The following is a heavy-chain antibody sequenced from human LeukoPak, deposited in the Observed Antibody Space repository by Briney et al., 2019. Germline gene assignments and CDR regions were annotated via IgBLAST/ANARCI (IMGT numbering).Heavy chain of an antibody. V-gene: IGHV3-23*01. D-gene: IGHD2/OR15-2a*01. CDR1: GFTFSSYA. CDR3: AKDRVSPGFNLFDP. CDR2: INGRGDNT. J-gene: IGHJ5*02. Sequence: GGSLRLSCAASGFTFSSYAMNWVRQAPGKGLEWVSAINGRGDNTYYADSVKGRFTISRDNSKSTLFLQMNSLRAKDTAIYYCAKDRVSPGFNLFDPWGQGTLVTVSS.